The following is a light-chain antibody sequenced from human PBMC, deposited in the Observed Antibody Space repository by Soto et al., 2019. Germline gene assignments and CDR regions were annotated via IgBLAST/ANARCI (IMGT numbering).Light chain of an antibody. J-gene: IGKJ1*01. CDR2: GTS. CDR3: QQYGNSRWT. Sequence: EIVLTQSPDTLSLSPGERATHSCRASQSVSSSYLAWYQQTPGQAPRLLIYGTSNRATGIPDRFSGSGSGTDFTLTISRVEPEDFAVYYCQQYGNSRWTFGQGTKVDIK. V-gene: IGKV3-20*01. CDR1: QSVSSSY.